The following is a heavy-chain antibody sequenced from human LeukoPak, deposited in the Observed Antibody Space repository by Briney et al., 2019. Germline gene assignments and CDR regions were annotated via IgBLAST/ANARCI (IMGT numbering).Heavy chain of an antibody. V-gene: IGHV4-31*03. CDR1: GGSISSGGYY. D-gene: IGHD3-16*01. CDR2: IYYSGST. J-gene: IGHJ4*02. CDR3: ASSRWRWGYFDY. Sequence: SQTLSLTCTVSGGSISSGGYYWSWIRQHPGKGLEWIGYIYYSGSTYYNPSLKSRVTISVDTSKNQFSLKLSSVTAADTAVYYCASSRWRWGYFDYWGQGTLVTVPS.